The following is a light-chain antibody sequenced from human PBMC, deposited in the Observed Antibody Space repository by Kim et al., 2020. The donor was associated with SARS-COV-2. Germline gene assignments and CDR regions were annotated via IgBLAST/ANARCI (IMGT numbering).Light chain of an antibody. V-gene: IGKV1-8*01. CDR3: QQYYSYPLT. Sequence: AIRITQSPSSLSASIGDRVTIICRASQGISSYLAWYQQKPGKTPKLLIHAASTLQSGVTSRFSGSGSGTDFTLTIGFLQSEDFATYYCQQYYSYPLTFGGGTKVDIK. J-gene: IGKJ4*01. CDR2: AAS. CDR1: QGISSY.